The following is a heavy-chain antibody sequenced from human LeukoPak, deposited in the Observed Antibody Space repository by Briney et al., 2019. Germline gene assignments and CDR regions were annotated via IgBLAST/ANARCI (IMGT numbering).Heavy chain of an antibody. Sequence: GRSLRLSCAASGFTFSSYGMHWVRQAPGEGLEWVAVISSDGSNKYYGDSVKGRFAISRDNSKNTLYLQMESLRAEDTAVYYCAKDPKAMAGNNYYGMDAWGQGTTVTVSS. D-gene: IGHD6-19*01. CDR3: AKDPKAMAGNNYYGMDA. J-gene: IGHJ6*02. CDR2: ISSDGSNK. CDR1: GFTFSSYG. V-gene: IGHV3-30*18.